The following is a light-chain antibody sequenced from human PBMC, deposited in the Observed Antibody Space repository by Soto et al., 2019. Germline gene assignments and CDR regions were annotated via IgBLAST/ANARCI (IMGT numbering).Light chain of an antibody. Sequence: DIQMTQSPSILSAYVGDRVTITCRARQNITDWLAWYQHKPGKAPELLISDAYTLATGVPSRFSGSGSGTEFTLTVSSLQTDDSATYFCQEYKTYAFGPGTKVDIK. J-gene: IGKJ2*01. CDR2: DAY. CDR3: QEYKTYA. CDR1: QNITDW. V-gene: IGKV1-5*01.